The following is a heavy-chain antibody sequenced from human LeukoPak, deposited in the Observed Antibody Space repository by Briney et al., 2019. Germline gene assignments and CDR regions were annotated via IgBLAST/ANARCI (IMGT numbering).Heavy chain of an antibody. J-gene: IGHJ4*02. CDR1: GFTFSSYG. D-gene: IGHD2-15*01. V-gene: IGHV3-23*01. Sequence: PGGSLRLSCAASGFTFSSYGMSWVRQAPGKGLEWVSAISGSGGSTYYADSVKGRFTISRDNSKNTLYLQMNNLRVEDAAVYYCARPHCGGGSCYLDYWGQGTLVTVSS. CDR3: ARPHCGGGSCYLDY. CDR2: ISGSGGST.